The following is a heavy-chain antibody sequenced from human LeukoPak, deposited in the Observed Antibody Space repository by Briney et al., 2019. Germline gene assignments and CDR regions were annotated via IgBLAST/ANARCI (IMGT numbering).Heavy chain of an antibody. CDR3: AKDRSIVGATGFDY. CDR2: ISYDGSNK. J-gene: IGHJ4*02. D-gene: IGHD1-26*01. CDR1: GFTFSSYG. V-gene: IGHV3-30*18. Sequence: GGSLRLSCAASGFTFSSYGMHWVRQAPGKGLEWVAVISYDGSNKYFADSVKGRFTISRDNSKNTLFLQMNSLRAEDTAVYYCAKDRSIVGATGFDYWGQGTLVTVSS.